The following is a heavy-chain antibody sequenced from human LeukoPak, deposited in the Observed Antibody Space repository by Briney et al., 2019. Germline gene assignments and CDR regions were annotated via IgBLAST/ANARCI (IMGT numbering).Heavy chain of an antibody. CDR2: ISYDGSNK. Sequence: PGGSLRLTCAASTFIFNTNWMSWVRQAPGKGLEWVAVISYDGSNKYYADSVKGRFTISRDNSKNTLYLQMNSLRAEDTAVYYCAKVSTMTTVARDYFDYWGQGTLVTVSS. V-gene: IGHV3-30*18. J-gene: IGHJ4*02. D-gene: IGHD4-23*01. CDR1: TFIFNTNW. CDR3: AKVSTMTTVARDYFDY.